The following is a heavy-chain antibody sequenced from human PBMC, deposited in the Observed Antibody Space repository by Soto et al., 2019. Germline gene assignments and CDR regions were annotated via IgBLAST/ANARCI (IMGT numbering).Heavy chain of an antibody. J-gene: IGHJ4*02. Sequence: GGSLRLSCAASGFTFDDYAMHWVRQAPGKGLEWVSGISCNSGSIGYADSVKGRFTISRDNAKNSLYLQMNSLRAEDTALYYCAKDMGSHESFDYWGQGTLVTVSS. CDR3: AKDMGSHESFDY. V-gene: IGHV3-9*01. CDR2: ISCNSGSI. CDR1: GFTFDDYA. D-gene: IGHD3-10*01.